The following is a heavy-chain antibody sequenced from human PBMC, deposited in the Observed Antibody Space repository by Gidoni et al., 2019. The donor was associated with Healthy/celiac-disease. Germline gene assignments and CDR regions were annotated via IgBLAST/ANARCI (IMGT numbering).Heavy chain of an antibody. CDR2: TRNKANSYTT. CDR1: GFTFSDHY. J-gene: IGHJ2*01. Sequence: EVQLVESGGGLVQPGGSLRLSCAASGFTFSDHYMDWVRQAPGKGLEWFGRTRNKANSYTTEYAASVKGRFTISRDDSKNSLYLQMNSLKTEDTAVYYCARSPRGSGDGYKRLYWYFDLWGRGTLVTVSS. CDR3: ARSPRGSGDGYKRLYWYFDL. V-gene: IGHV3-72*01. D-gene: IGHD2-15*01.